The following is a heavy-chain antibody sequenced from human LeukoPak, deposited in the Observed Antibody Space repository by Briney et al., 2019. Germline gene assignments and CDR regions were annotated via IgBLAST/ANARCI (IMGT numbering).Heavy chain of an antibody. J-gene: IGHJ4*02. Sequence: ASVKVSCKASGYTFTGYYMHWVRQAPGQGLEWMGWINPNSGGTNYAQKFQGRVTMTRDTSISTAYMELSRLRSDDTAVYYCARDAPYSNYQTIDYWGQGTRVTVSS. D-gene: IGHD4-11*01. CDR3: ARDAPYSNYQTIDY. CDR2: INPNSGGT. V-gene: IGHV1-2*02. CDR1: GYTFTGYY.